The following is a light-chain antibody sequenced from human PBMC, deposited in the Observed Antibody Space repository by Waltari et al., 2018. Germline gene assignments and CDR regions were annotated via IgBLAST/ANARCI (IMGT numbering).Light chain of an antibody. CDR3: QQRSNWPRYT. V-gene: IGKV3-11*01. J-gene: IGKJ2*01. Sequence: EIVLTQSPAALSLSPGERATLPCRASQSVSSYLAWYQQKPGQAPRLLIYDASNRATGIPARFSGSGSGTDFTLIISSLEPEDFAVYYCQQRSNWPRYTFGQGTKLEIK. CDR1: QSVSSY. CDR2: DAS.